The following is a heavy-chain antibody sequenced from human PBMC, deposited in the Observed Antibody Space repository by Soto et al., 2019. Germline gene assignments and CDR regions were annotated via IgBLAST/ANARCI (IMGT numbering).Heavy chain of an antibody. CDR2: IYSGGYT. CDR1: GFTVSNNY. D-gene: IGHD3-10*01. Sequence: EVQLVESGGGLIQPGGSLRLSCAVSGFTVSNNYMSWVRQAPGKGLEGVSVIYSGGYTAYGDSVKGRFTISRDNSKNKLFLKVKTRGPADTAVFYGAPHPGGGGYWGQGTLVTVSS. V-gene: IGHV3-53*01. CDR3: APHPGGGGY. J-gene: IGHJ4*02.